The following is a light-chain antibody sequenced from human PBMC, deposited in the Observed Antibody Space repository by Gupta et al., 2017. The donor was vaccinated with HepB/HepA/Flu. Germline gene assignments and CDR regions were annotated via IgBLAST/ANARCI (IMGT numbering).Light chain of an antibody. CDR2: AAS. CDR3: QQNYSTPNT. J-gene: IGKJ2*01. V-gene: IGKV1-39*01. CDR1: QSISNY. Sequence: DIQMTQSPSSLSASVGDRVTITCRASQSISNYLNWYQQKPGKAPKLLTYAASSLQSGVPSRFSGSGSGTDFTLTISSLQPEDFATYYCQQNYSTPNTFGQGTKLEIK.